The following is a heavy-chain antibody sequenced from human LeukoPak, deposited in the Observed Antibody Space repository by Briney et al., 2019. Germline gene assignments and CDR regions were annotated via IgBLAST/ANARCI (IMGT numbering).Heavy chain of an antibody. V-gene: IGHV4-61*01. J-gene: IGHJ4*02. Sequence: SETLSLTCTVSGGSISSSSYYWSWIRQPPGKGLEWIGYIYYSGSTNYNPSLKSRVTISVDTSKNQFSLKLSSVTAADTAVYYCARVRVVGPWLVLFDYWGQGTLVTVSS. CDR2: IYYSGST. D-gene: IGHD6-19*01. CDR1: GGSISSSSYY. CDR3: ARVRVVGPWLVLFDY.